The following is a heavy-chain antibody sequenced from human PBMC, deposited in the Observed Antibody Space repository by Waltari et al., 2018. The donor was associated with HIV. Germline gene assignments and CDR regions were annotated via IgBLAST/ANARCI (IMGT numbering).Heavy chain of an antibody. Sequence: QVQLVESGGGVVQPGRSLRLSCAASGFTFSSYVMHWVRQAPGKGLEWVAVISYDGSDKYYADSVKGRFTISRDNSKNTLFLQMISLRPEDTAVYYCARGSWIQVWSELDYWGQGTLVTVSS. J-gene: IGHJ4*02. CDR3: ARGSWIQVWSELDY. CDR2: ISYDGSDK. V-gene: IGHV3-30*01. D-gene: IGHD5-18*01. CDR1: GFTFSSYV.